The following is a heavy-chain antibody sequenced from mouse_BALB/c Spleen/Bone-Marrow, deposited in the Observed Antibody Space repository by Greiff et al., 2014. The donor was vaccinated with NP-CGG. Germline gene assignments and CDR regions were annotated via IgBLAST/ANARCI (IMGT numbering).Heavy chain of an antibody. CDR1: GYPFTTYP. J-gene: IGHJ2*01. CDR2: FHPYDDET. D-gene: IGHD6-5*01. CDR3: GRGAYGLFDY. Sequence: QVQLQQSXAALVRPGASVKMSCKAFGYPFTTYPIEWMRQNHGKSLEWIGNFHPYDDETKYNEQFKGKANLTVDKSSTTVYLELSRLTSDDSAIYYCGRGAYGLFDYWGQGTTLTVSS. V-gene: IGHV1-47*01.